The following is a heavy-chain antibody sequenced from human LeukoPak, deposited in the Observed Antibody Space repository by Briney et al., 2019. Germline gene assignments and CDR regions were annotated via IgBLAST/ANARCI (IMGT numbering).Heavy chain of an antibody. CDR3: ARGAHYYDSSGYYPSFDY. J-gene: IGHJ4*02. CDR2: IYTSGST. D-gene: IGHD3-22*01. Sequence: PSQTLSLTCTVSGGSMSSGSYYWGWIRQPAGKGLEWIGRIYTSGSTNYNPSLKSRVTISVDTSKNQFSLKLSSVTAADTAVYYCARGAHYYDSSGYYPSFDYWGQGTLVTVSS. CDR1: GGSMSSGSYY. V-gene: IGHV4-61*02.